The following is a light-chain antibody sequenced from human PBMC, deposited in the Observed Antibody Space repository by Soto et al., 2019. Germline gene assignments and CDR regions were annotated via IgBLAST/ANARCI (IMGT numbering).Light chain of an antibody. CDR1: QGISSY. J-gene: IGKJ5*01. Sequence: IPLTQSPSSLSASVGDRVTITCRAGQGISSYLAWYQQKPGKAPKLLIYAASTLQSGVPSRFSGSGSGTDFTLTISSLQPEDFATYYCQQLNSYPITFGQGTRLEIK. CDR3: QQLNSYPIT. CDR2: AAS. V-gene: IGKV1-9*01.